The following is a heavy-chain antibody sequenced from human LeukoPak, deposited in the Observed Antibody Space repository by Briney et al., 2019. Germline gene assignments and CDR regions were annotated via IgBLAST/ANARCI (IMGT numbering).Heavy chain of an antibody. CDR2: IYYSGST. D-gene: IGHD6-19*01. Sequence: SETLSLTCTVSGGSISSSSYYWGWIRQPPGKGLEWIGSIYYSGSTYYNPSLKSRVTIPVDTSKNQFSLKLSSVTAADTAVYYCARLIQGYSSGWGQGTLVTVSS. V-gene: IGHV4-39*01. CDR1: GGSISSSSYY. CDR3: ARLIQGYSSG. J-gene: IGHJ4*02.